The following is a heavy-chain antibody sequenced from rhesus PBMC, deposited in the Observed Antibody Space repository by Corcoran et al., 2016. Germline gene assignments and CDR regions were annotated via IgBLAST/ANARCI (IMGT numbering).Heavy chain of an antibody. CDR2: ISGSSGSP. J-gene: IGHJ4*01. CDR3: ARGNSGRFDF. D-gene: IGHD6-31*01. V-gene: IGHV4-165*01. Sequence: QVHLQESDPGLVKPSETLSLTCAVSGGSFSGYYWGWIRQPPGKGLEWIGYISGSSGSPDYNPSLKSGVTISPDTSKNQFSLKLSSVTVADTAVHYCARGNSGRFDFWGQGVLVTVSS. CDR1: GGSFSGYY.